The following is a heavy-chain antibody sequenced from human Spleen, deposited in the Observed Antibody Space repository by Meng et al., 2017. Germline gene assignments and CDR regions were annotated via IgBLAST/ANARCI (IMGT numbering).Heavy chain of an antibody. V-gene: IGHV4-34*01. CDR3: ARARVVDATFYKYYAMDV. D-gene: IGHD2-15*01. Sequence: SQTLSLTCAASGFTFSNFWMSWVRQTPGKGLEWIGEINHSGSTNYSPSLKSRVTISLDTSKNQSSLRLSSVTATDTAVYYCARARVVDATFYKYYAMDVWGQGTTVTVSS. CDR1: GFTFSNFW. CDR2: INHSGST. J-gene: IGHJ6*02.